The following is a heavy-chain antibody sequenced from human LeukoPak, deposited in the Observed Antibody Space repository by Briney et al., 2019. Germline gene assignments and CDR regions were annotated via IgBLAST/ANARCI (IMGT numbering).Heavy chain of an antibody. J-gene: IGHJ4*02. Sequence: GGSLRLSCVDSGITFSRYWMSWVRQAPGKGLEWVSAISNNGGYTYYADSVQGRFTISRDNSKSTLCLQMNSLRAEDTAVYYCAKQLGYCSDGSCYFPYWGQGTLVTVSS. CDR2: ISNNGGYT. CDR1: GITFSRYW. CDR3: AKQLGYCSDGSCYFPY. D-gene: IGHD2-15*01. V-gene: IGHV3-23*01.